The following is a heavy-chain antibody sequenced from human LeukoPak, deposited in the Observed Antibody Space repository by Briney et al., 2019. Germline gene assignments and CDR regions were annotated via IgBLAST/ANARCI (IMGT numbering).Heavy chain of an antibody. D-gene: IGHD1-26*01. CDR2: IKSDGSST. J-gene: IGHJ4*02. CDR1: GFTFNSYW. CDR3: ATNSGAN. V-gene: IGHV3-74*03. Sequence: GGSLRLSCAVSGFTFNSYWMHWVRQAPGKGLVWVSRIKSDGSSTQYADSVKGRFTISRDNAKNSLYLQMNSLRDEDTAVYYCATNSGANWGQGTLVTVSS.